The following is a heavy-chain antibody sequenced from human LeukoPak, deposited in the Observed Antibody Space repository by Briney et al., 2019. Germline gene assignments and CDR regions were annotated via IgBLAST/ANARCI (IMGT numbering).Heavy chain of an antibody. CDR3: ARPIQTYYDFWSGRGAHDWFDP. CDR2: IYHSGST. CDR1: GYSISSGYY. J-gene: IGHJ5*02. V-gene: IGHV4-38-2*01. D-gene: IGHD3-3*01. Sequence: TSETLSLTCAVSGYSISSGYYCGWIRQPPGKRLEWIGSIYHSGSTYYNPSLKSRVTISVDTSKNQFSLKLSPVTAADTAVYYCARPIQTYYDFWSGRGAHDWFDPWGQGTLVTVSS.